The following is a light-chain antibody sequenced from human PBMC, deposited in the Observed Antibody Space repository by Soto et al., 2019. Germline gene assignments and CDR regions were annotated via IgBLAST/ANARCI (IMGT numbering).Light chain of an antibody. Sequence: DIQMTQSPSSLSASVGDRVTITCRASQSISSYLNWYQQKPGKAPKLLIYAASSLQSGVPSRFSGSGSGTDFTLTITSLQPEDFAAYYCQQANSLPLTFGGGTKVDIK. V-gene: IGKV1-39*01. CDR1: QSISSY. CDR2: AAS. CDR3: QQANSLPLT. J-gene: IGKJ4*01.